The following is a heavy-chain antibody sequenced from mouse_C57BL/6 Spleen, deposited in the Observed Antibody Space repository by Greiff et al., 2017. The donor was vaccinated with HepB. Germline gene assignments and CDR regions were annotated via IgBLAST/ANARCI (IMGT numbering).Heavy chain of an antibody. CDR1: GYTFTSYW. Sequence: QVQLQQPGAELVMPGASVKLSCKASGYTFTSYWMHWVKQRPGQGLEWIGEIDPSDSYTNYNQKFKGKSTLTVDKSSSTAYMQLSSLTSEDSAVYDCVRDYSNPFYAMDYWGQGTSVTVSS. D-gene: IGHD2-5*01. CDR3: VRDYSNPFYAMDY. CDR2: IDPSDSYT. J-gene: IGHJ4*01. V-gene: IGHV1-69*01.